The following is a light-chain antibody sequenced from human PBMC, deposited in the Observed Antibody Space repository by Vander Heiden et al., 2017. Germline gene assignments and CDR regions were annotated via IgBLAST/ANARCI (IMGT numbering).Light chain of an antibody. CDR3: QQYYSTPFT. Sequence: DIVMTQPPDSLAVSLGEGATINCKSSQSVLYSSNNKNYLAWYQQKPGQPPKLLIYWASTRESGVPDRFSGGGTGTDFTLTISSLQAEDVALYYCQQYYSTPFTFGPWTKVDIK. J-gene: IGKJ3*01. CDR1: QSVLYSSNNKNY. CDR2: WAS. V-gene: IGKV4-1*01.